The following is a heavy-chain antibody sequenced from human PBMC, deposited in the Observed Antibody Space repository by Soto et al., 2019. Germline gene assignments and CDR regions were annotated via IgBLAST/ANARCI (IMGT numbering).Heavy chain of an antibody. CDR2: ISAYNGNT. CDR3: ARDMANYGDYDFDY. CDR1: GYTFTSYG. D-gene: IGHD4-17*01. V-gene: IGHV1-18*01. Sequence: GASVKVSCKASGYTFTSYGISWVRQAPGQGLEWMGWISAYNGNTNYAQKLQGRVTMTTDTSTSTAYMELRSLRSDDTAVYYCARDMANYGDYDFDYWGQGTLVTVSS. J-gene: IGHJ4*02.